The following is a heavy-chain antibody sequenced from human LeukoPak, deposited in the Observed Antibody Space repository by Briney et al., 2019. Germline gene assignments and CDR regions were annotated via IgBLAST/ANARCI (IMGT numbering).Heavy chain of an antibody. CDR2: IYSSGST. CDR3: ARVAEGDYDFWSGPRPEYYYYMDV. J-gene: IGHJ6*03. CDR1: TSSFSYHY. D-gene: IGHD3-3*01. V-gene: IGHV4-59*11. Sequence: PETLSLTCTVSTSSFSYHYWSWIRQSPGKGLEWIGFIYSSGSTNYNPSVKSRVTISVDTSKNQFSLKLSSVTAADTAVYYCARVAEGDYDFWSGPRPEYYYYMDVWGKGTTVTVSS.